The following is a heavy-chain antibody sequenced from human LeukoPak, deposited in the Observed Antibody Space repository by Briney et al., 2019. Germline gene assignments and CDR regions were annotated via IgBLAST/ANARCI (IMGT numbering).Heavy chain of an antibody. CDR3: ARGGQLLHYYYYYMDV. Sequence: GASVKVSCKASGYTFNGYYMQWVRQAPGQGLEWMGRIIPIFGTANYAQKFQGRVTITTDESTSTAYMELSSLRSEDTAVYYCARGGQLLHYYYYYMDVWGKGTTVTVSS. J-gene: IGHJ6*03. V-gene: IGHV1-69*05. CDR2: IIPIFGTA. CDR1: GYTFNGYY. D-gene: IGHD2-2*01.